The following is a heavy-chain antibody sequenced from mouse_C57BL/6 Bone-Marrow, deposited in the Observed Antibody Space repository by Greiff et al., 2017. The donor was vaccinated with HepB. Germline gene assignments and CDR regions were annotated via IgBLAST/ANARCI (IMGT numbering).Heavy chain of an antibody. J-gene: IGHJ1*03. V-gene: IGHV1-18*01. CDR1: GYTFTDYN. Sequence: EVQLQQSGPELVKPGASVKIPCKASGYTFTDYNMDWVKQSHGKSLEWIGDINPNNGGTIYNQKFKGKATLTVDKSSSTAYMELRSLTSEDTAVYYCARSTTVVAHWYCDVWGTGTTVTVSS. CDR3: ARSTTVVAHWYCDV. CDR2: INPNNGGT. D-gene: IGHD1-1*01.